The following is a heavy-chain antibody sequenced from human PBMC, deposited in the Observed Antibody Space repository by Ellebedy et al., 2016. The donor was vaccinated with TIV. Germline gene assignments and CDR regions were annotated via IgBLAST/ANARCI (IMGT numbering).Heavy chain of an antibody. Sequence: GGSLRLSXRGSGFSFSDFWMNWVRHAPGKGLEWVGNIKQDASETLYVDSVKGRFTISRDNARNSLYLQINDLRAEDTAVYYCAGSWGWRHEYWGQGTLVTVSS. J-gene: IGHJ4*02. CDR2: IKQDASET. CDR1: GFSFSDFW. CDR3: AGSWGWRHEY. D-gene: IGHD1-26*01. V-gene: IGHV3-7*01.